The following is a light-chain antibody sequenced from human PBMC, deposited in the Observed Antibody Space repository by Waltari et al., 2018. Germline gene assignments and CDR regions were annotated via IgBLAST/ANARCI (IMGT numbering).Light chain of an antibody. J-gene: IGLJ3*02. CDR3: YSAADNNGV. CDR2: KCS. Sequence: WTQRKPDRSAVLEIYKCSERPSGITGGFSGSSSGTTVTLTISGDEVEDEADYYCYSAADNNGVFGGGTKLTVL. V-gene: IGLV3-27*01.